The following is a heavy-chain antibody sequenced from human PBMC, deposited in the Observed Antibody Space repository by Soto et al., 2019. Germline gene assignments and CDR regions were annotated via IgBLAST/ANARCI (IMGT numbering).Heavy chain of an antibody. CDR1: GFTFDSYA. V-gene: IGHV3-30-3*01. D-gene: IGHD4-17*01. CDR2: VSYDESHK. J-gene: IGHJ4*02. CDR3: ARPLTTGTNTNFAY. Sequence: PGGSLRLSCAASGFTFDSYAVHWVRQAPGKGLEWVAIVSYDESHKYYADSVKDRFTISRDNSKNTLYLQMSSLRAEDTAVYYCARPLTTGTNTNFAYWGQGTLVTVSS.